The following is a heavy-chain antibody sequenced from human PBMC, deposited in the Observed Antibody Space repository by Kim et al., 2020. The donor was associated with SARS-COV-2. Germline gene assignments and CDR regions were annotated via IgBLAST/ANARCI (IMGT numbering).Heavy chain of an antibody. V-gene: IGHV2-5*02. D-gene: IGHD3-10*01. CDR1: GFSLSTSGVG. CDR2: IYWDDDK. J-gene: IGHJ4*02. Sequence: SGPTLVKPTPPLTLTCTFSGFSLSTSGVGVGWIRQPPGKALEWLALIYWDDDKRYSPSLKSRLTITKDTSKNQVVLTMTNMDPVDTATYYCAHRLLWFGGPYFDYWGQGTLVTVSS. CDR3: AHRLLWFGGPYFDY.